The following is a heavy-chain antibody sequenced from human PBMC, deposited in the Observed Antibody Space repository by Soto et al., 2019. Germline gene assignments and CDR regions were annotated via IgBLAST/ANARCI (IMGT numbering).Heavy chain of an antibody. V-gene: IGHV1-3*01. D-gene: IGHD6-19*01. Sequence: GASVKVSCKASGYTFPSYAMHWVRQAPGQSLEWMGWINAGNGNTKYSQKFQGRVTITRDTSASTAYMELSSLRSEDTAVYYCARDFSGWYEPNYGMDVWGQGTTVTAP. J-gene: IGHJ6*02. CDR3: ARDFSGWYEPNYGMDV. CDR2: INAGNGNT. CDR1: GYTFPSYA.